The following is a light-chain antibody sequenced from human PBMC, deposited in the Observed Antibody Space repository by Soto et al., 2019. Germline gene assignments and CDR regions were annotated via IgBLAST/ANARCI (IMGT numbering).Light chain of an antibody. CDR2: GAS. J-gene: IGKJ1*01. Sequence: EIVMTQSPAPLSVSPGARATLSCRASQSVSSNLAWYQQKPGQAPRLLIYGASTRATGIPARFSGSGSGTEFTLTISSLQSEDFAVYYCHQYNNSPRTCGQGTKVEIK. V-gene: IGKV3-15*01. CDR3: HQYNNSPRT. CDR1: QSVSSN.